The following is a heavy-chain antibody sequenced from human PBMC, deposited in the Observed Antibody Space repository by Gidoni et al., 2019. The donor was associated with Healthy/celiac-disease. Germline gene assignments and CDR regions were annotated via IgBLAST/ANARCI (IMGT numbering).Heavy chain of an antibody. CDR3: ARDPYWNEEAYYYYGMDV. CDR1: GGSISSSSYY. D-gene: IGHD1-1*01. CDR2: IYYSGST. J-gene: IGHJ6*02. Sequence: QLQLQESGPGLVKPSETLSLTCTVSGGSISSSSYYWGWIRQPPGKGLEWIGSIYYSGSTYYNPSLKSRVTISVDTSKNQFSLKLSSVTAADTAVYYCARDPYWNEEAYYYYGMDVWGQGTTVTVSS. V-gene: IGHV4-39*07.